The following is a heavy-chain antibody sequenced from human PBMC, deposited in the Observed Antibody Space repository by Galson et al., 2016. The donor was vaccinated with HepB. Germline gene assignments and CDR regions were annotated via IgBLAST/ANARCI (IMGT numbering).Heavy chain of an antibody. Sequence: SVKVSCKASGYTFTSYRILWVRQAPGQSLEWMGWINVGNGITKYSEKVQGRVTITSDTSASTVHMELSSLISGDTAVYYCARDGETLYDYGMDVWGQGTTVTVSS. D-gene: IGHD7-27*01. CDR2: INVGNGIT. CDR1: GYTFTSYR. CDR3: ARDGETLYDYGMDV. J-gene: IGHJ6*02. V-gene: IGHV1-3*01.